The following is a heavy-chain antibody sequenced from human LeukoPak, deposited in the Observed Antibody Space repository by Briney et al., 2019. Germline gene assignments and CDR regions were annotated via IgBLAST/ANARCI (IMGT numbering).Heavy chain of an antibody. CDR2: FYVGGAT. Sequence: GGSQRLSCAASGFTFSSYRMNWVRQAPGKGLEWVSVFYVGGATYYADSVKGRFTISRDNSENTLYLQMNSLRAEDTAVYYCARGDGYNFFDYWGQGTLVTVSS. J-gene: IGHJ4*02. CDR1: GFTFSSYR. D-gene: IGHD5-24*01. CDR3: ARGDGYNFFDY. V-gene: IGHV3-53*01.